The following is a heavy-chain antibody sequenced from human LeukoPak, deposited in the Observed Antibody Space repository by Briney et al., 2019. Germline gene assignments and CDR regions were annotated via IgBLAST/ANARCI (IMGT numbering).Heavy chain of an antibody. Sequence: SETLSLTCTVSGGSISSSSYYWGWIRQPPGKGLEWIGSIYYSGSTYYNPSLKSRVTISVDTSKNQFSLKLSSVTAADTAVYYCASSRAVWFGESPSYYYGMDVWGQGTTVTVSS. V-gene: IGHV4-39*07. CDR2: IYYSGST. J-gene: IGHJ6*02. CDR3: ASSRAVWFGESPSYYYGMDV. CDR1: GGSISSSSYY. D-gene: IGHD3-10*01.